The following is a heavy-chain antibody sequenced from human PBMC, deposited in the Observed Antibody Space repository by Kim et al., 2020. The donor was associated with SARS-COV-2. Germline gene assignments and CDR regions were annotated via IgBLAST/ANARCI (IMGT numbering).Heavy chain of an antibody. J-gene: IGHJ5*02. Sequence: SETLSLTCTVSGGSISSSSYYWGWIRQPPGKGLEWIGSIYYSGSTYYNPSLKSRVTISVDTSKNQFSLKLSSVTAADTAVYYCARPINVDTSWFDPWGQGSLVTVSS. CDR2: IYYSGST. D-gene: IGHD5-18*01. CDR1: GGSISSSSYY. CDR3: ARPINVDTSWFDP. V-gene: IGHV4-39*01.